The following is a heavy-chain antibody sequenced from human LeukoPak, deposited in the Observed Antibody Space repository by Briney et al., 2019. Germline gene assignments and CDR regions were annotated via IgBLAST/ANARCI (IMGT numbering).Heavy chain of an antibody. CDR1: GFTFSSYS. D-gene: IGHD2-2*01. J-gene: IGHJ1*01. CDR3: ARARYCSSTSCQMAYFQH. Sequence: GGSLRLSCAASGFTFSSYSMNWVRQAPGKGLEWVSSISSSSSYIYYADSVKGRFTISRDNAKNSLYLQMNSLRAEDTAVYYCARARYCSSTSCQMAYFQHWGQGTLVAVSS. CDR2: ISSSSSYI. V-gene: IGHV3-21*01.